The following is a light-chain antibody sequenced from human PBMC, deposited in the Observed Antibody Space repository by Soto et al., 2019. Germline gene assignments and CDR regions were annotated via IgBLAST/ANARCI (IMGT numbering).Light chain of an antibody. CDR2: GAS. Sequence: EIVLTQSPATLSVSPGERAALSCRASQSVSSNLAWYQQKPGQPPRLLIFGASTRATGIPARFSGSGSEAEFTLTISSLQSEDFAVYYCQQYNNYPWTFGLGTKVEVK. V-gene: IGKV3D-15*01. CDR3: QQYNNYPWT. CDR1: QSVSSN. J-gene: IGKJ1*01.